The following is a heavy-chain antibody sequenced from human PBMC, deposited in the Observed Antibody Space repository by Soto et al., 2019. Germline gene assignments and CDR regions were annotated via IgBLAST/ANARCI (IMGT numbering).Heavy chain of an antibody. CDR1: GFTFSSYS. V-gene: IGHV3-48*02. CDR2: ISSSSSTI. J-gene: IGHJ5*02. Sequence: EVQLVESGGGLVQPGGSLRLSCAASGFTFSSYSMNWVRQAPGKGLEWVSYISSSSSTIYYADSVKGRFTISRYNATNSLYRQMNSLRDEDTAVYYCAREGYFGRWFDPWGQGTLVTVSS. D-gene: IGHD3-22*01. CDR3: AREGYFGRWFDP.